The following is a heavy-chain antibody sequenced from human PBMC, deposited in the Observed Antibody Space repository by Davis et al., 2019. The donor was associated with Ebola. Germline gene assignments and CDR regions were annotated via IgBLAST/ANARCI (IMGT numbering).Heavy chain of an antibody. Sequence: ASVKVSCKASGYTFTSYGISWVRQAPGQGLEWMGIINPSGGSTSYAQKFQGRVTMTRDTSTSTVYMELSSLRSEDTAVYYCARAGIAAAGFDYWGQGTLVTVSS. CDR2: INPSGGST. D-gene: IGHD6-13*01. V-gene: IGHV1-46*01. J-gene: IGHJ4*02. CDR1: GYTFTSYG. CDR3: ARAGIAAAGFDY.